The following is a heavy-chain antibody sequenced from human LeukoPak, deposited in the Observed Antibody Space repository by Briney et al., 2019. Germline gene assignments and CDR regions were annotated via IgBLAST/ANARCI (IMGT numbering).Heavy chain of an antibody. J-gene: IGHJ4*02. V-gene: IGHV3-48*04. CDR3: ARAMGYCGGDCYLAF. CDR1: GFTFSDYS. CDR2: ISRDSGTI. D-gene: IGHD2-21*02. Sequence: GGSLRLSCAASGFTFSDYSMNWVRQAPGKGLEWISSISRDSGTIYYADSVKGRFTISRDNAKNSLYLQMNSLRAEDTAVYYCARAMGYCGGDCYLAFWGQGTLVTVSS.